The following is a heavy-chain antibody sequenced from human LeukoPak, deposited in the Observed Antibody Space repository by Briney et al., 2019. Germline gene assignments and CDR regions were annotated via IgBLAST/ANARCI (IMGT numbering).Heavy chain of an antibody. CDR1: GGSFRRSA. V-gene: IGHV1-69*05. CDR3: TKTSQSPVTPGAFDI. J-gene: IGHJ3*02. D-gene: IGHD4-11*01. Sequence: ASVKVSRKASGGSFRRSAISWVRQTPGQGLEWMGGIIPMFGTPNYAQKFRGRVSMTTEESTSTAYMELSSLTSEDTAVYYCTKTSQSPVTPGAFDIWGQGTMATVSS. CDR2: IIPMFGTP.